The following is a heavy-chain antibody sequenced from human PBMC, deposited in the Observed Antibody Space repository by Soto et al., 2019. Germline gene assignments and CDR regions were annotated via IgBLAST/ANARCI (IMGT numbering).Heavy chain of an antibody. J-gene: IGHJ4*01. D-gene: IGHD3-10*01. Sequence: SVKVSCKASGGTFNNHLISWVRQAPGQGLEWVGTIIPLFGTLNYAQRFQGRVTLSADRSTSTAYMELSSLRSDDTAVYYCASGSLYGSGSYPVDYWGQGTLVTVPQ. CDR1: GGTFNNHL. V-gene: IGHV1-69*06. CDR3: ASGSLYGSGSYPVDY. CDR2: IIPLFGTL.